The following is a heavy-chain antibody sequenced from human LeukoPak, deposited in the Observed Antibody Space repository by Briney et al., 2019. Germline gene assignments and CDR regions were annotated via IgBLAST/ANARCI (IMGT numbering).Heavy chain of an antibody. CDR3: ARHDASLAAADFDP. CDR2: IYYSGST. Sequence: SETLSLTCTVSAGSISSSSYYWGWIRQPPGKGLEWIGSIYYSGSTYYNPSLKSRVTISVDTSKNQFSLKLSSVTAADTAVYYCARHDASLAAADFDPWGQGTLVTVSS. CDR1: AGSISSSSYY. D-gene: IGHD6-13*01. J-gene: IGHJ5*02. V-gene: IGHV4-39*01.